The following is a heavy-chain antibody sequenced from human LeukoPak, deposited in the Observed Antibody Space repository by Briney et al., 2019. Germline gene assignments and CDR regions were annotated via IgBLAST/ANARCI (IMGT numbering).Heavy chain of an antibody. Sequence: ASVKVSCKASGYTFTSYYMHWVRQAPGQGLEWMGLINPSGGTTRYAQKFQGRVTMTRDLSTSTDYMELSSLRSDDTAVYYCAGTKAYYYYMDVWGKGTTVTVSS. V-gene: IGHV1-46*01. J-gene: IGHJ6*03. CDR1: GYTFTSYY. CDR3: AGTKAYYYYMDV. CDR2: INPSGGTT. D-gene: IGHD2-8*01.